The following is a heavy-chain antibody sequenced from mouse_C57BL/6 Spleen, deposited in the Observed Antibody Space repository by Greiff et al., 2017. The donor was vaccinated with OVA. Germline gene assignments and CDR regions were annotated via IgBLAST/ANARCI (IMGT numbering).Heavy chain of an antibody. D-gene: IGHD1-1*01. CDR1: GFTFTDYE. V-gene: IGHV1-15*01. CDR3: TRTGNYYGISPAEFAY. CDR2: IDPETGGT. Sequence: QVQLQQSGAELVRPGASVTLSCKASGFTFTDYEMHWVKQTPVHGLEWIGAIDPETGGTAYNQKFKGQAILTADKSSSTAYVELRSLTSEGAAMYDGTRTGNYYGISPAEFAYWGKGTLVTVSA. J-gene: IGHJ3*01.